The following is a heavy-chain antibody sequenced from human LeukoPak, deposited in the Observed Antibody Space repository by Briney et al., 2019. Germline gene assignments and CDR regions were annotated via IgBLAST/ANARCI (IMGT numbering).Heavy chain of an antibody. V-gene: IGHV1-46*01. CDR2: INPSGGST. CDR1: GYTFTGYY. Sequence: ASVKVSCKASGYTFTGYYMHWVRQAPGQGLEWMGIINPSGGSTSYAQKFQGRVTMTRDTSTSTVYMELSSLRSEGTAVYYCARDPGGIVVVPAAISWFDPWGQGTLVTVSS. CDR3: ARDPGGIVVVPAAISWFDP. D-gene: IGHD2-2*02. J-gene: IGHJ5*02.